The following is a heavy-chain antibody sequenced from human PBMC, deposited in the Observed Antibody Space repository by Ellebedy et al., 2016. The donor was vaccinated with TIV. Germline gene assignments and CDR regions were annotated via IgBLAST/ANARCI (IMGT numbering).Heavy chain of an antibody. V-gene: IGHV3-74*01. CDR1: GFIFNNFW. Sequence: GESLKISCVASGFIFNNFWMYWVRQAPGKGPEWVSRISTDGSTTNYADSVKGRFTISRDNAKNSLYLQLNSLRVEDTAVYYCSRCVVAHAAFDIWGQGTLVTVSS. D-gene: IGHD2-15*01. CDR3: SRCVVAHAAFDI. J-gene: IGHJ3*02. CDR2: ISTDGSTT.